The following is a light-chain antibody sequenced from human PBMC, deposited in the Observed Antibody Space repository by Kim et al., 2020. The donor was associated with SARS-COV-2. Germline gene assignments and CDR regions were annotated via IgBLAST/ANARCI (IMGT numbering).Light chain of an antibody. V-gene: IGLV2-14*03. CDR1: SSDVGGYNY. Sequence: QSFTITSTGTSSDVGGYNYVSWYKQHPGKAPQLMIYDVSNRPSGVSNRFSGSKSVNTASLTISGLQAEDEADYYCGSCTSSHTLVFGGGTQLTVL. CDR2: DVS. CDR3: GSCTSSHTLV. J-gene: IGLJ2*01.